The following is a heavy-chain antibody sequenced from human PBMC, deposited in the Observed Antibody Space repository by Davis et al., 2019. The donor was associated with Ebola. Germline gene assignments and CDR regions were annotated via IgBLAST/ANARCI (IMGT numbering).Heavy chain of an antibody. CDR1: GYNFTTYW. CDR3: ARQMSNRGAY. Sequence: GGSLRLSCKGSGYNFTTYWIGWVRQMPGKGLEWMGIIYPGDSDIRYSPPFQGRVIISADKSISTAYLQWSSLKASDSAMYYCARQMSNRGAYWGQGTLVTVSS. J-gene: IGHJ4*02. V-gene: IGHV5-51*01. CDR2: IYPGDSDI.